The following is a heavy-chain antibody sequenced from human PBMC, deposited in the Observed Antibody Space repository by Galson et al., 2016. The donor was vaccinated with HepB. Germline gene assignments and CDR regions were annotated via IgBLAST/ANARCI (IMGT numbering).Heavy chain of an antibody. J-gene: IGHJ6*02. CDR3: AKEGTIFGAVPYGMDV. CDR1: GFTS. V-gene: IGHV3-21*01. D-gene: IGHD3-3*01. CDR2: ISSNSSSI. Sequence: SLRLSCAASGFTSWVRQAPGKGLEWVSSISSNSSSIYDADSVKGRFTISRDNAKNSPYLQMNSLRAEDTAVYDCAKEGTIFGAVPYGMDVWGQGTTVTVSS.